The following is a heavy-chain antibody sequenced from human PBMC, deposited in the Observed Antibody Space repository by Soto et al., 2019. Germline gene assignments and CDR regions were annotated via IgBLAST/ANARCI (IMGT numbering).Heavy chain of an antibody. J-gene: IGHJ4*02. V-gene: IGHV1-3*01. CDR2: INAGTGNT. CDR1: GYIFTNYA. Sequence: QVPLVQSGAEVKTPGASVKLSCKASGYIFTNYAIHWVRQAPGQRLEWMGWINAGTGNTRYSQKFQGRITISTDASASTAYIDLNSLRSEDTAGYYCARDRTTSSTRQFDYWGQGSLVTVSS. CDR3: ARDRTTSSTRQFDY. D-gene: IGHD4-17*01.